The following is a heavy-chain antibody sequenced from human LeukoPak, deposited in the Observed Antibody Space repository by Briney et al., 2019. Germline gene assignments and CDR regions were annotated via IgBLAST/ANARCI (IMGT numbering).Heavy chain of an antibody. CDR1: EDTLSNVA. D-gene: IGHD3-22*01. J-gene: IGHJ4*02. CDR2: IIPMIATA. V-gene: IGHV1-69*06. CDR3: ARGAGWLYD. Sequence: EASVKVSCKTTEDTLSNVAFSWVRQAPGQGLEWLGGIIPMIATASYSQKFQGRVSINADKSTNTVYMELSSLKLEDTAVYYCARGAGWLYDWGQGTLVIVSS.